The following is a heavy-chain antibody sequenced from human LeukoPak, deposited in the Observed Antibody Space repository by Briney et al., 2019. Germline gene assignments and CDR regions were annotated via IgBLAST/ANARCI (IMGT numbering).Heavy chain of an antibody. CDR1: GGSISAYY. CDR2: IHYSGTT. J-gene: IGHJ4*02. Sequence: SETLSLTCTVSGGSISAYYWSWIRQPPGKALECVGYIHYSGTTNYNASLKSRVTIALDTSKNQFSLNLYSVTAADTAVYYCARFGTSSSRFFDQWGQGTLVTVSP. CDR3: ARFGTSSSRFFDQ. V-gene: IGHV4-59*01. D-gene: IGHD6-6*01.